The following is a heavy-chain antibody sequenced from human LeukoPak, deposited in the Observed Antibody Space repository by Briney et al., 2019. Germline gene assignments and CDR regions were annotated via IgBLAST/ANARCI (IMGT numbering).Heavy chain of an antibody. CDR3: ARGGGGGFGQLLWVDS. CDR1: GGTFSSYA. CDR2: INPSNGDT. V-gene: IGHV1-2*02. Sequence: GASVKVSCKASGGTFSSYAISWVRQAPGQGLEWMGWINPSNGDTNYARMFQGRVTMTRDTSISRAYMELNRLISDDTAVYYCARGGGGGFGQLLWVDSWGQGTLVSVSS. D-gene: IGHD3-10*01. J-gene: IGHJ4*02.